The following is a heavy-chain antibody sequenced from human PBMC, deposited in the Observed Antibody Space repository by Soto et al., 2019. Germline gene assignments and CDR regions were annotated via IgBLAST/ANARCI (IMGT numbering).Heavy chain of an antibody. J-gene: IGHJ6*03. CDR2: IYYSGST. V-gene: IGHV4-59*08. CDR3: AAGLWFGEAYYYYYYMDV. Sequence: SETLSLTCTVSGGSISSYYWSWIRQPPGKGLEWIGYIYYSGSTNYNPSLKSRVTISVDTSKNQFSLKLSSVTAADTAVYYCAAGLWFGEAYYYYYYMDVWGKGTTVTVSS. D-gene: IGHD3-10*01. CDR1: GGSISSYY.